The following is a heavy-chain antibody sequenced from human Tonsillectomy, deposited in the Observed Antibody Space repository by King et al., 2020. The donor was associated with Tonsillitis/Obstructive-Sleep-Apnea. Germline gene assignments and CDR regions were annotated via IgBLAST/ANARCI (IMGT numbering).Heavy chain of an antibody. CDR1: GFSLSPSGMC. D-gene: IGHD2-2*01. CDR2: IDWDDDK. Sequence: VTLQESGPALVKPTQTLTLTCTFSGFSLSPSGMCVSWIRQPPGKALEWLARIDWDDDKYYSTSLKTRLTISKDTSKHQVVLTMTNMDPVDTATYYCARTSWTSSRANYFDYWGQGTLVTVSS. CDR3: ARTSWTSSRANYFDY. V-gene: IGHV2-70*11. J-gene: IGHJ4*02.